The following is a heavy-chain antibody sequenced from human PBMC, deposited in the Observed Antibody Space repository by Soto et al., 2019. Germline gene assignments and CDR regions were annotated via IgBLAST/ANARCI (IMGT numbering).Heavy chain of an antibody. J-gene: IGHJ5*02. V-gene: IGHV1-69*01. CDR2: IIPIFGTA. Sequence: QVQLGQSGAEVKKPGSSVKVSCKASGGTFSSYAISWLRQAPGQGLEWMGGIIPIFGTANYAQKFQGSVTITADESTSTGYMELRSLRSEDTDVYYCARGGSSIASSSGDNWFDPWCEGTLVTVSS. D-gene: IGHD2-2*01. CDR3: ARGGSSIASSSGDNWFDP. CDR1: GGTFSSYA.